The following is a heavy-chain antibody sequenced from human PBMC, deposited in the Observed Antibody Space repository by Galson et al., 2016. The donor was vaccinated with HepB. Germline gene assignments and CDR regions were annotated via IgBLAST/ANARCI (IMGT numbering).Heavy chain of an antibody. Sequence: SLRLSCAASGFNFSNYGMHWVRQAPGKGLEWVAVIWYDGSNKYYADFVKGRFTISRDNSKNTLYLQMNSLRAKDTAVYYCARARPLRARNSMDVWGQGTTVTVSS. CDR1: GFNFSNYG. CDR3: ARARPLRARNSMDV. CDR2: IWYDGSNK. D-gene: IGHD3-10*01. J-gene: IGHJ6*02. V-gene: IGHV3-33*01.